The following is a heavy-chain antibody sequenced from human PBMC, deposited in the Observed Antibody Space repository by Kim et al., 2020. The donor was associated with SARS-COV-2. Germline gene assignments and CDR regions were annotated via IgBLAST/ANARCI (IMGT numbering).Heavy chain of an antibody. D-gene: IGHD4-17*01. V-gene: IGHV3-49*03. CDR1: GFTFGDYV. Sequence: GGSLRLSCTASGFTFGDYVMSWFRQAPGKGLEWVGFIRSKGYGGTTEYAASVKGRFTISRDDSTSIAYLQMNSLKTEDTAVFFCTRGSPGPYGDYDYYYGMDVWGQGTTVTVSS. J-gene: IGHJ6*02. CDR3: TRGSPGPYGDYDYYYGMDV. CDR2: IRSKGYGGTT.